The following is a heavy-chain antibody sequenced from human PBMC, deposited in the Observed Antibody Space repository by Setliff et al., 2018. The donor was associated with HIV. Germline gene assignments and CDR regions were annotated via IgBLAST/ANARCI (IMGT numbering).Heavy chain of an antibody. V-gene: IGHV1-3*01. CDR2: INAGNGNT. CDR1: GYTFTSYA. D-gene: IGHD5-18*01. J-gene: IGHJ6*03. CDR3: ARDGGDTAMVSYYYYYYMDV. Sequence: EASVKVSCKASGYTFTSYAMHWVRQAPGQRLEWMGWINAGNGNTKYSQKFQGRVTITRDTSASTAYMELSSLRSEDTAVYYCARDGGDTAMVSYYYYYYMDVWGKGTTVTVSS.